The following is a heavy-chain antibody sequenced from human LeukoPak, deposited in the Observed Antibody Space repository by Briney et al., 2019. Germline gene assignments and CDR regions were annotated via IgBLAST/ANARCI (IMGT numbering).Heavy chain of an antibody. V-gene: IGHV1-18*01. D-gene: IGHD6-13*01. J-gene: IGHJ6*02. CDR1: GYTFTSYG. CDR3: ARGRGIAAAGLQYYYYYGMDV. CDR2: ISAYNGNT. Sequence: ASVKVSCKASGYTFTSYGISWVRQAPGQGLEWMGWISAYNGNTNYAQKLQGRVTMTTDTSTSTAYMELRSLRSDDTAVYYCARGRGIAAAGLQYYYYYGMDVGGQGPRSPSP.